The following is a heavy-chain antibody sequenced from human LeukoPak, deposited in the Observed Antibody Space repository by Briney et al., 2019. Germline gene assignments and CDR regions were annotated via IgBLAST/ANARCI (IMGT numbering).Heavy chain of an antibody. Sequence: ASVKVSCKASGYTFTSYDINWVRQATGQGLEWMGWMNPNSGNTGYAQKFQGRVTMTRNTSISTAYMELGSLRSEDTAVYYCAGVTGYSSINWFDPWGQGTLVTVSS. V-gene: IGHV1-8*01. CDR1: GYTFTSYD. CDR2: MNPNSGNT. J-gene: IGHJ5*02. D-gene: IGHD6-13*01. CDR3: AGVTGYSSINWFDP.